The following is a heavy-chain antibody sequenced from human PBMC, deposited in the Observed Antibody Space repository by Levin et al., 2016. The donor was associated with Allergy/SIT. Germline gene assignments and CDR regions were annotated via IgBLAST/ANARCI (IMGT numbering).Heavy chain of an antibody. CDR1: GFTFSSYS. J-gene: IGHJ3*02. Sequence: GGSLRLSCAASGFTFSSYSMNWVRQAPGKGLEWVSSISSSSSYIYYADSVKGRFTISRDNAKNSLYLQMNSLRAEDTAVYYCARDMTDCSGGSCYIAFDIWGQGTMVTVSS. D-gene: IGHD2-15*01. V-gene: IGHV3-21*01. CDR2: ISSSSSYI. CDR3: ARDMTDCSGGSCYIAFDI.